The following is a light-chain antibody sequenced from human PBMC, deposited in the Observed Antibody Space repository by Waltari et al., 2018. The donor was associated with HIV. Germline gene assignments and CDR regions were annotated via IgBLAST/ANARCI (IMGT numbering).Light chain of an antibody. V-gene: IGLV1-40*01. J-gene: IGLJ3*02. CDR3: QSYDSSLSGFWV. CDR1: SSNIGAGYD. CDR2: ANT. Sequence: QSVLTQPPSVSGAPGRRVTISCTGGSSNIGAGYDVHWYQQLPGTVPKLLIYANTNRPSGVPDRFSGSKSGTSASLAITGLQAEDEADYYCQSYDSSLSGFWVFGGGTKLTVL.